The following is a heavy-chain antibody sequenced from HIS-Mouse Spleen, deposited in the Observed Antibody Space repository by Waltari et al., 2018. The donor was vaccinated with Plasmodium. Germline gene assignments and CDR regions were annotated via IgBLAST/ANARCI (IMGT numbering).Heavy chain of an antibody. CDR2: ISSSSSYI. V-gene: IGHV3-21*01. J-gene: IGHJ2*01. CDR1: GFTFSYYR. CDR3: AREDILTGYYNDYWYFDL. Sequence: SGFTFSYYRMNWVRQAPGKGLEWVSSISSSSSYIYYADSVKGRFTISRDNAKNSLYLQMNSLRAEDTAVYYCAREDILTGYYNDYWYFDLWGRGSLVTVSS. D-gene: IGHD3-9*01.